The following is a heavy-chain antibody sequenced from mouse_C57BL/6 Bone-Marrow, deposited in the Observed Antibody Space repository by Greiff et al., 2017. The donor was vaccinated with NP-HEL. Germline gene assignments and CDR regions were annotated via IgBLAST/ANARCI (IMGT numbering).Heavy chain of an antibody. V-gene: IGHV5-12*01. CDR1: GFTFSDYY. Sequence: EVQLVESGGGLVQPGGSLKLSCAASGFTFSDYYMYWVRQTPEKRLEWVAYISNGGGSTYYPDNVKGRFTISRDNAKNTLYLQMSRLKSEVTAMYYCASLYYGSSGAYWGQGTLVTVSA. CDR2: ISNGGGST. D-gene: IGHD1-1*01. J-gene: IGHJ3*01. CDR3: ASLYYGSSGAY.